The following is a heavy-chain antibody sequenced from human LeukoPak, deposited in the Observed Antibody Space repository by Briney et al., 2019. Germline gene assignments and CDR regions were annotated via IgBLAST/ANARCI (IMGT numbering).Heavy chain of an antibody. CDR3: AATPAYYYDSSGRGDY. Sequence: APVKVSCKASGYTFTSYGISWVRQAPGQGLEWMGWIYTYNDNPNYAQKLQGRVTMTTDTFTTTAYMELRSLRSDDTAVYYCAATPAYYYDSSGRGDYWGQGTLVTVSS. CDR1: GYTFTSYG. V-gene: IGHV1-18*01. J-gene: IGHJ4*02. CDR2: IYTYNDNP. D-gene: IGHD3-22*01.